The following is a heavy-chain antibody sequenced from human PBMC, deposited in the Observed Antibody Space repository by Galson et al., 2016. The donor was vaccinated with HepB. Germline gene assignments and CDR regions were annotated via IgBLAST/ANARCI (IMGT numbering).Heavy chain of an antibody. D-gene: IGHD4-11*01. V-gene: IGHV3-74*01. J-gene: IGHJ5*02. CDR3: VRGFSHSSPPGP. CDR2: MSSDGSDI. CDR1: GFTFSGYA. Sequence: SLRLSCAASGFTFSGYAIHWVRQVPGKGLVWVSRMSSDGSDIRYADSVKDRFTISRDDAKNTVHLQMNSLRVEDTAVYYCVRGFSHSSPPGPWGQGTLVTVSS.